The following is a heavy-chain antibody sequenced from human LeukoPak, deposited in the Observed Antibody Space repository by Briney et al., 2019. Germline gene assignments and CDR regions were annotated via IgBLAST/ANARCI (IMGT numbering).Heavy chain of an antibody. D-gene: IGHD3-3*01. Sequence: SETLSLICTVSGGSINSYYWSWLRQPTGKGLEWIGYIYYSGSTNYNPSLKSRFTISIDTSKNQFSLKLSSVTAADTAVYYCARDRSAIFGVPEPDAFDIWGQGTMVTVSS. CDR3: ARDRSAIFGVPEPDAFDI. J-gene: IGHJ3*02. V-gene: IGHV4-59*01. CDR2: IYYSGST. CDR1: GGSINSYY.